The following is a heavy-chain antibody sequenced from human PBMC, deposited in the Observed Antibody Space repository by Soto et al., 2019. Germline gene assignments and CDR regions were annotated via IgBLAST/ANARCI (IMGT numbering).Heavy chain of an antibody. J-gene: IGHJ4*02. Sequence: ASVKVSCKASGYTFTGYYMHWMRQAPGQGLEWMGWINPNSGGTNYAQKFQGWVTMTRDTSISTAYMELSRLRSDDTAVYYCARSRLYSSSSFDYWGQGTLVTVSS. CDR1: GYTFTGYY. CDR3: ARSRLYSSSSFDY. CDR2: INPNSGGT. V-gene: IGHV1-2*04. D-gene: IGHD6-19*01.